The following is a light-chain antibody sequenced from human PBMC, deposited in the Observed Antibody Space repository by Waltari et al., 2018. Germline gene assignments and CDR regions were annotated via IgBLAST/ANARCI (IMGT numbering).Light chain of an antibody. V-gene: IGKV1-16*01. CDR2: DAY. CDR1: QAINNY. J-gene: IGKJ4*01. Sequence: DIQMTQFPSQLYASVGDRVNITCRAIQAINNYLAWFQQKAGQAPKSLIYDAYILQTGVPSRFTGSGSGTFFTLTISSLQPEDFGTYYCQQYDSFPFTFGGGTKVEIE. CDR3: QQYDSFPFT.